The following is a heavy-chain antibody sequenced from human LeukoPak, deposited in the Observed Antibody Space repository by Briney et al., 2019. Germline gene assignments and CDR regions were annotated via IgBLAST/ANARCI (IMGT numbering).Heavy chain of an antibody. Sequence: GGSLRISCAASGFTFSSYWMNWVRQAPGKGLVWVSRIASDGSSTTYADSVKGRFSISRDNAKNTLYLQMNSLRVEDTAVYYCARGRPHGNDYWGQGTLVTVSS. V-gene: IGHV3-74*01. J-gene: IGHJ4*02. CDR1: GFTFSSYW. D-gene: IGHD4-23*01. CDR2: IASDGSST. CDR3: ARGRPHGNDY.